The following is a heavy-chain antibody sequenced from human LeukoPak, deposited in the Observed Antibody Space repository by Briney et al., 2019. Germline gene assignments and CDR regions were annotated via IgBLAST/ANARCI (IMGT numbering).Heavy chain of an antibody. CDR1: GGSISSYY. D-gene: IGHD3-16*01. CDR3: ARVMITFGGTPETFDY. V-gene: IGHV4-59*12. J-gene: IGHJ4*02. CDR2: IYYSGST. Sequence: SETLSLTCTVSGGSISSYYWSWIRQPPGKGLEWIGYIYYSGSTYYNPSLKSRVTISVDTSKNQFSLKLSSVTAADTAVYYCARVMITFGGTPETFDYWGQGTLVTVSS.